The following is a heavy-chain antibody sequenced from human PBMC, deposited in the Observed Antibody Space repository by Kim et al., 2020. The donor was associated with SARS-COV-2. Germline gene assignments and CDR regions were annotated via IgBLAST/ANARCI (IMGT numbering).Heavy chain of an antibody. D-gene: IGHD3-16*02. V-gene: IGHV3-15*01. CDR3: TTENDYVWGSYRNYYFDY. J-gene: IGHJ4*02. Sequence: KGRFTISREDSKNTLYLQMNSLKTEDTAVYYCTTENDYVWGSYRNYYFDYWGQGTLVTVSS.